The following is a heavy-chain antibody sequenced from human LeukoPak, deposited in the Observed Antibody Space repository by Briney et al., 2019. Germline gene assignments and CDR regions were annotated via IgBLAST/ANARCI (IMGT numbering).Heavy chain of an antibody. D-gene: IGHD6-13*01. CDR2: ISSSSSYI. CDR1: GFTFSSYS. CDR3: AKDIHSSSWYYYYGMDV. V-gene: IGHV3-21*01. J-gene: IGHJ6*02. Sequence: GGSLRLSCAASGFTFSSYSMNWVRQAPGKGLEWVSSISSSSSYIYYADSVKGRFTISRDNSKNTLYLQMNSLRAEDTAVYYCAKDIHSSSWYYYYGMDVWGQGTTVTVSS.